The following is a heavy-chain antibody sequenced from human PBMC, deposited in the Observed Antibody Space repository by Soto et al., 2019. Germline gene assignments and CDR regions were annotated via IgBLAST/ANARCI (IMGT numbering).Heavy chain of an antibody. D-gene: IGHD1-26*01. V-gene: IGHV1-2*06. CDR3: ATLKKEYNGIDY. CDR2: INPKTGDT. J-gene: IGHJ4*02. Sequence: ASVKVSCKASGYTFTAYYMYWVRQAPGQGLEWVGRINPKTGDTNYAPKFQGRVTMTRDTSISTAYMELSSLGSDDKAFYYCATLKKEYNGIDYWGQGTLVTVSS. CDR1: GYTFTAYY.